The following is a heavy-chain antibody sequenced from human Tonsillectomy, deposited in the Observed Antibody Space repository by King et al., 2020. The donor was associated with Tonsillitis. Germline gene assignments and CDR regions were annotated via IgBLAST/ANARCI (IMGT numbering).Heavy chain of an antibody. V-gene: IGHV4-59*01. D-gene: IGHD6-19*01. CDR2: IYYSGST. CDR3: ARDSVQQWLGDYYYYGMDV. J-gene: IGHJ6*02. Sequence: SWIRQPPGKGLEWIGYIYYSGSTNYNPSLKSRVTISVDTSKNQFSLKLSSVTAADTAVYYCARDSVQQWLGDYYYYGMDVWGQGTTVTVS.